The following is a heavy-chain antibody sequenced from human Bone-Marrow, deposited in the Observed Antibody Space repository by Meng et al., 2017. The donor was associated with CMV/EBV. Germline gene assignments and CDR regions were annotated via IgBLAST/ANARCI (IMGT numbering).Heavy chain of an antibody. CDR1: GYTFTTYG. CDR3: ARGLLLYASL. CDR2: VSVYNGNT. Sequence: ASVKVSCKASGYTFTTYGISWVRQAPGQGLEWVGWVSVYNGNTEYAQKLQGRVTMTTDTSTTTAYMELRSLRSDYTAVYYCARGLLLYASLWGQGTPVTVSS. J-gene: IGHJ4*02. D-gene: IGHD2-2*02. V-gene: IGHV1-18*01.